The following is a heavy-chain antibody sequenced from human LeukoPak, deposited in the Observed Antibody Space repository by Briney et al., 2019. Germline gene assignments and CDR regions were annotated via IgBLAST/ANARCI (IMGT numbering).Heavy chain of an antibody. CDR2: ISYDGSNK. J-gene: IGHJ4*02. CDR3: ALLGGKLLWRIDY. CDR1: GFTFSSYA. V-gene: IGHV3-30*07. Sequence: GGSLRLSCAASGFTFSSYAMHWVRQAPGKGLEWVAVISYDGSNKYYADSVKGRFTISRDNSKNMLYLFMNNPRAEDTAVYYCALLGGKLLWRIDYWGQGTRVTVSS. D-gene: IGHD3-10*01.